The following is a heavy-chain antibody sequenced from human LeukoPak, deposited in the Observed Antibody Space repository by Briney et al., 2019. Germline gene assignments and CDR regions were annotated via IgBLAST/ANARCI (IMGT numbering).Heavy chain of an antibody. CDR3: ARGPDYYYMDV. J-gene: IGHJ6*03. V-gene: IGHV3-33*08. CDR1: GFTFSSYG. CDR2: IWYDGSNK. Sequence: GGSLRLSCAASGFTFSSYGMHWVRQAPGKGLEWVAVIWYDGSNKYYADSVKGRFTISRDNSKNTLYLQMNSLRAEDTAVYYCARGPDYYYMDVWGKGTTVTVSS.